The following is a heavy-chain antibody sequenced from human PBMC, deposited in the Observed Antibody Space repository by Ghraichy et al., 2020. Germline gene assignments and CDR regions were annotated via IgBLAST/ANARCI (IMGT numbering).Heavy chain of an antibody. CDR2: VDVTGST. CDR3: ARSHRWNFYAFNT. V-gene: IGHV4-59*08. CDR1: GGSISNYY. Sequence: SETLSLTCSVSGGSISNYYWSWIRQPPGKGLEWIGYVDVTGSTNYNPSLKSRVTISVDTSKNQFSLKMSSLTAADTAVYYCARSHRWNFYAFNTWGPGTMVTVSS. J-gene: IGHJ3*02. D-gene: IGHD3-3*01.